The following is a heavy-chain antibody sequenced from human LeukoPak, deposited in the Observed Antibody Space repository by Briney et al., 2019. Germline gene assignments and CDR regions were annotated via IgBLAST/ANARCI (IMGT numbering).Heavy chain of an antibody. CDR2: IYSGGST. J-gene: IGHJ3*02. CDR3: ARDATDADAFDI. D-gene: IGHD5-24*01. V-gene: IGHV3-53*01. Sequence: GGSLRLSCAASGFTVSSNYMSWVRQAPGKGLEWVSVIYSGGSTYYADSVKGRLTISRDNSKNTLYLQMNSLRAEDTAVYYCARDATDADAFDIWGQGTMVTVSS. CDR1: GFTVSSNY.